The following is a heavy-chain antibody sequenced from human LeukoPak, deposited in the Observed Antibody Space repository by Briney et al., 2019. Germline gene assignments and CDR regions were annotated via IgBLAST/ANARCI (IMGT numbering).Heavy chain of an antibody. CDR1: GFTFTMFG. D-gene: IGHD3-3*01. V-gene: IGHV3-48*01. CDR3: GRTYEFGRGRPGDAFDN. Sequence: GGSLRLSCAASGFTFTMFGMNWVRQAPGKGPEWISYIDGHSGIIYYADSVQGRFTISRDNAKDSVFLQMNGLRVDDTAVYYCGRTYEFGRGRPGDAFDNWGRGTLVSVPS. CDR2: IDGHSGII. J-gene: IGHJ3*02.